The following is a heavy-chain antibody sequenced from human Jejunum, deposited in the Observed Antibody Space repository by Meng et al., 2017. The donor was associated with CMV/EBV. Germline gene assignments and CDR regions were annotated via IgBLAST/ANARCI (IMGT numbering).Heavy chain of an antibody. CDR2: IWYDGTTK. D-gene: IGHD3-3*01. J-gene: IGHJ4*01. CDR1: NNFG. Sequence: NNFGRHWVRQAPGKGLDWVANIWYDGTTKYYEDSVEGRFTISRDDSKNRVDLQMNGLRREDTAVYYCAKALTISGVLRQYYYFDHWGHGALVTVSS. CDR3: AKALTISGVLRQYYYFDH. V-gene: IGHV3-33*06.